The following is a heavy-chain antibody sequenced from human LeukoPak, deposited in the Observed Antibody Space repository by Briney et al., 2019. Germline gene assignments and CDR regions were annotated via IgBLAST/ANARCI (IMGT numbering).Heavy chain of an antibody. CDR3: ARWGQTTVTTSYNWFDP. V-gene: IGHV4-31*03. CDR2: IYYSGST. CDR1: GGSINSGGYY. J-gene: IGHJ5*02. Sequence: SETLSLTCTVSGGSINSGGYYWNWIRHHPGKGLEWIGYIYYSGSTYYNPSLKSRVTISADTSKNQFSLKLSSVTAADTAVYYCARWGQTTVTTSYNWFDPWGQGTLVTVSS. D-gene: IGHD4-17*01.